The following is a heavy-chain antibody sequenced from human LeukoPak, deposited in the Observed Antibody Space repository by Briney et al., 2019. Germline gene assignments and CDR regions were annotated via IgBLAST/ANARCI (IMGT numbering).Heavy chain of an antibody. CDR3: ARDASHYDFWSGATHYYMDV. CDR2: IKQDGSEK. Sequence: GGSLRLSCAASGLTFSSYWMSWVRQAPGKGLEWVANIKQDGSEKYYVDSVKGRFTISRDNAKNSLYLQMNSLRAEDTAVYYCARDASHYDFWSGATHYYMDVWGKGTTVTVSS. V-gene: IGHV3-7*01. D-gene: IGHD3-3*01. CDR1: GLTFSSYW. J-gene: IGHJ6*03.